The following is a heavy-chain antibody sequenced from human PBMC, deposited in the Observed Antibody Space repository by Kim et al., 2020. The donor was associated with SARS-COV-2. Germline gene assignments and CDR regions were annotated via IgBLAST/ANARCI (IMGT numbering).Heavy chain of an antibody. CDR2: MNSDGSSI. V-gene: IGHV3-74*01. Sequence: GGSLRLSCEASGIILNSYWMHWVRQTPGKGLEWVSRMNSDGSSIEYVDSVKGRFTISRDNIRNTLSLQMSSLRAEDTAVYYCAREKCTVLTVFSSCMDVWGQGTTVTVSS. CDR1: GIILNSYW. J-gene: IGHJ6*01. D-gene: IGHD2-8*01. CDR3: AREKCTVLTVFSSCMDV.